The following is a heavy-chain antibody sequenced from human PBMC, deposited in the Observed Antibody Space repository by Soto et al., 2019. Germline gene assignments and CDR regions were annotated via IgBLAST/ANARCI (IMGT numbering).Heavy chain of an antibody. CDR1: GFTFSSYA. V-gene: IGHV3-30-3*01. CDR2: ISYDGSNK. CDR3: ARDFRYSYGYTFYYYYYGMDV. D-gene: IGHD5-18*01. Sequence: LRLSCAASGFTFSSYAMHWVRQAPGKGLEWVAVISYDGSNKYYADSVKGRFTISRDNSKNTLYLQMNSLRAEDTAVYYCARDFRYSYGYTFYYYYYGMDVWGQGTKVTVSS. J-gene: IGHJ6*02.